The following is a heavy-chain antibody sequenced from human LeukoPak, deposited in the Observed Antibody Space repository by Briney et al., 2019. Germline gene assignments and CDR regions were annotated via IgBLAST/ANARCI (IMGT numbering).Heavy chain of an antibody. CDR2: FDPEDGET. CDR3: ATVDSMVRGVLSYFDY. CDR1: EYTLTELS. D-gene: IGHD3-10*01. J-gene: IGHJ4*02. Sequence: ASVKVSCKVSEYTLTELSMHWVRQAPGKGLEWMGGFDPEDGETIYAQKFQGRVTMTEDTSTDTAYMELSSLRSEDTAVYYCATVDSMVRGVLSYFDYWGQGTLVTVSS. V-gene: IGHV1-24*01.